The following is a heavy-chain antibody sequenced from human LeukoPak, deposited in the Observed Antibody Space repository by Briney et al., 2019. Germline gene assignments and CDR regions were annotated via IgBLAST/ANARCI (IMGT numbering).Heavy chain of an antibody. CDR3: ARWGPSKTFDY. CDR1: GFTFSGNG. J-gene: IGHJ4*02. V-gene: IGHV3-33*01. CDR2: IWYDGGNK. D-gene: IGHD2-2*01. Sequence: PGMSLRLACAASGFTFSGNGMHWVRQAPGKGLEWVAVIWYDGGNKYYADSVKGRFTISRDNSKNTLSLQMNSLRADDTGVYYCARWGPSKTFDYWGQGTLVTVSS.